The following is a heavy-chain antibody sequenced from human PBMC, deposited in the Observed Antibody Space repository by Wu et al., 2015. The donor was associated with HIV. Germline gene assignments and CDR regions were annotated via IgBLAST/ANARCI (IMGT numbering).Heavy chain of an antibody. CDR1: RYTFTDFY. CDR3: ARDPRSGDYVNGDY. CDR2: ISGYNDNR. D-gene: IGHD4-17*01. J-gene: IGHJ4*02. V-gene: IGHV1-18*04. Sequence: QVQLVQSGAEVKKPGASVKVSCKPSRYTFTDFYMHWVRQAPGQGLEWMGWISGYNDNRKYAQKLQGRVTMTTDTSTTTAYMELRSLKSDDTAIYYCARDPRSGDYVNGDYWGQGTLVIVSS.